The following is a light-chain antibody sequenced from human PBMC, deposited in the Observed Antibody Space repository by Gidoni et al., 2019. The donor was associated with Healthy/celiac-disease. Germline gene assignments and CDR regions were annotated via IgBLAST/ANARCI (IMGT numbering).Light chain of an antibody. CDR2: KDI. Sequence: SYELTKPPPVSVSPGQTARITFSGAALPKQYAYWYQQKPGQAPVLVIYKDIERPSGIPERFSGSSSGTTVTLTISGVQAEDEADYYCQSADSSGTYVFGTGTKVTVL. J-gene: IGLJ1*01. CDR3: QSADSSGTYV. CDR1: ALPKQY. V-gene: IGLV3-25*02.